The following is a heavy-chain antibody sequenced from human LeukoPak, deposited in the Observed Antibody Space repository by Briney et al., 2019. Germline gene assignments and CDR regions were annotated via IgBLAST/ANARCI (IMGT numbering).Heavy chain of an antibody. D-gene: IGHD3-22*01. J-gene: IGHJ4*02. CDR2: IKQDGSEK. CDR3: ARGDSTMIVVAHFDY. Sequence: IKQDGSEKYYVYSVKGRFTISRDNAKNSLYLQMNSLRAEDTAVYYCARGDSTMIVVAHFDYWGQGTLVTVSS. V-gene: IGHV3-7*01.